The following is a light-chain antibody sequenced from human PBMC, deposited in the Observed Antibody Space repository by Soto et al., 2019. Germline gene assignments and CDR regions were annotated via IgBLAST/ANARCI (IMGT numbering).Light chain of an antibody. V-gene: IGKV3-20*01. CDR1: QSVSRSY. J-gene: IGKJ5*01. CDR2: GAS. Sequence: EIVLTQSPGTLSLSPGQRSTLSCRASQSVSRSYLAWYQQKPGQAPRLLIYGASSRATGIPDRFSGSASGAEFTLTIDRMQPEDFAVYYCQLYGNSPPFGQGTRLEIK. CDR3: QLYGNSPP.